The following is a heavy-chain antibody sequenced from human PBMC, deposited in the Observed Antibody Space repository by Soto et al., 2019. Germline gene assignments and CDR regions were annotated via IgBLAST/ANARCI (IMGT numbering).Heavy chain of an antibody. D-gene: IGHD6-19*01. Sequence: GASVKVSCKASGYTFTSYYMHWVRQAPGQGLEWMGIINPSGGSTSYAQKFQGRVTMTRDTSTSTVYMELSSLRSEDTAVYYCARALPSTVAGTDLDYWGQGTLVTVSS. J-gene: IGHJ4*02. CDR2: INPSGGST. V-gene: IGHV1-46*01. CDR3: ARALPSTVAGTDLDY. CDR1: GYTFTSYY.